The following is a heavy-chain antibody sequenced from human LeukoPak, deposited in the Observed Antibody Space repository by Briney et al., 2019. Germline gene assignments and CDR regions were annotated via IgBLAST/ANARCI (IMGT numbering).Heavy chain of an antibody. CDR2: IRSDGSSE. D-gene: IGHD5-18*01. V-gene: IGHV3-30*02. CDR1: GFTFSTYA. CDR3: ARNKGYSYGYNDN. Sequence: PGGSLRLSCAASGFTFSTYAMHWVRQAPGKGLEWVAFIRSDGSSERYADSVKGRFTISRDNAKNSLYLQMNSLRAEDTAVYYCARNKGYSYGYNDNWGQGTLVTVSS. J-gene: IGHJ4*02.